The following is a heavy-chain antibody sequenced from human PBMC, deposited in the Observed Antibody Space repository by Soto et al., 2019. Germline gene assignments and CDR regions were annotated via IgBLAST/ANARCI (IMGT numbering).Heavy chain of an antibody. J-gene: IGHJ6*02. V-gene: IGHV1-2*04. CDR2: INPNSGGT. CDR1: GYTFTGYY. CDR3: AREGVKVDTAMVDVYYYYGMDV. Sequence: VASVKVSCKASGYTFTGYYMHWVRQAPGQGLEWMGWINPNSGGTNYAQKFQGWVTMTRDTSISTAYMELSRLRSDDTAVYYCAREGVKVDTAMVDVYYYYGMDVWGQGTTVTVSS. D-gene: IGHD5-18*01.